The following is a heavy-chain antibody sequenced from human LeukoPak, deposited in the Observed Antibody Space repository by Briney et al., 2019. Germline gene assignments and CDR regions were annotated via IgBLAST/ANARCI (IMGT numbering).Heavy chain of an antibody. J-gene: IGHJ4*02. D-gene: IGHD3-9*01. CDR1: GFTFSSYA. CDR3: ARDYDWALDF. V-gene: IGHV3-48*02. Sequence: GGSLRLSCAASGFTFSSYAMSWVRQAPGKGLEWIAYINHNGEAIYYPEFVKGRFIISRDNAKNTLFLQMNDLRDEDAAVYYCARDYDWALDFWGQGTRVTVSS. CDR2: INHNGEAI.